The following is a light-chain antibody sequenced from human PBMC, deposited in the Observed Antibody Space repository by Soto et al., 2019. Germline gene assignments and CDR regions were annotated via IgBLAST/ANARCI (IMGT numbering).Light chain of an antibody. J-gene: IGKJ4*01. CDR3: QQSSSTPPT. CDR1: RDIGKY. CDR2: DAS. V-gene: IGKV1-39*01. Sequence: TPCPAALSCSIVDRATLSCQASRDIGKYLNWYQQKPGQAPKLLIYDASTLDAGVPSRFSGSGSGTVFTLTISRLQPEDFATYYCQQSSSTPPTFGGGTKVDIK.